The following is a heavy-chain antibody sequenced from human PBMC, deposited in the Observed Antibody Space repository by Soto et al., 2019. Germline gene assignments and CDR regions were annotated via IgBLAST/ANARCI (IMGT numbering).Heavy chain of an antibody. J-gene: IGHJ4*02. CDR2: IYPGDSDT. V-gene: IGHV5-51*01. CDR1: RYSFTSYW. D-gene: IGHD5-12*01. CDR3: ARGHRGYDFRRYYYDY. Sequence: PGESLKISCKGSRYSFTSYWIGWVRQMPGKGLEWMGIIYPGDSDTRYSPSFQGQVTISADKSISTAYLQWSSLKASDTAMYYCARGHRGYDFRRYYYDYWGQGTLVTVSS.